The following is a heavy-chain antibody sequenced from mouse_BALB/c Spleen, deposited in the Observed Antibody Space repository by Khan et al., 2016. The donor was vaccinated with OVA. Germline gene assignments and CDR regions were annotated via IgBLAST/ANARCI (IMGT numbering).Heavy chain of an antibody. J-gene: IGHJ2*01. CDR2: ISNGGGST. V-gene: IGHV5-12*02. Sequence: EVELVESGGGLVQPGGSLKLSCATSGFTFSDYFMYWVRQTPEKRLEWVAYISNGGGSTYYPDTVKGRFTISRDNVKNTLYLQMSRLKSEDTAMYYCARGTTVGAFDYWGQGTTLTVSS. CDR1: GFTFSDYF. D-gene: IGHD1-1*01. CDR3: ARGTTVGAFDY.